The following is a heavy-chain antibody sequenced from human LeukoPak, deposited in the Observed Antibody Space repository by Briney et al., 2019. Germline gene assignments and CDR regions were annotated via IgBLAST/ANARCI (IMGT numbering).Heavy chain of an antibody. J-gene: IGHJ1*01. CDR3: AHSMSRWAFQD. D-gene: IGHD4-11*01. CDR2: TISSGDSS. V-gene: IGHV3-23*01. CDR1: GFSFSTSD. Sequence: PGGSLRLSCVATGFSFSTSDMSWARQAPEKGLEWVSSTISSGDSSQYADSVKGRFTISRDNSKHTLYLQMDSLRAEDTAVYFGAHSMSRWAFQDWGQGTLATVSS.